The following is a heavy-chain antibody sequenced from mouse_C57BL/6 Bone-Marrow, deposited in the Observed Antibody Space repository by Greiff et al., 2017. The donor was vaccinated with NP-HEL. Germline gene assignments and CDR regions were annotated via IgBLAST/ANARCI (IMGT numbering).Heavy chain of an antibody. CDR2: ISDGGSYT. CDR3: ARGVYSEAY. Sequence: EVQLVESGGGLVKPGGSLKLSCAASGFTFSSYAMSWVRQTPEKRLEWVATISDGGSYTYYPDNVKGRFTISRDNAKNNLYLQMSHLKSEDTAMYYCARGVYSEAYWGQGTLVTVSA. D-gene: IGHD2-1*01. V-gene: IGHV5-4*01. J-gene: IGHJ3*01. CDR1: GFTFSSYA.